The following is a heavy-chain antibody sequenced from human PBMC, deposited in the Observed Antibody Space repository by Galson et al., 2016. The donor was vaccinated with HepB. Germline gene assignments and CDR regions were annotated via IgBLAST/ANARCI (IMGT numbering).Heavy chain of an antibody. CDR2: ISYDGSNE. CDR3: ARSACSNGRPQFYYFDY. Sequence: SLRLSCAASGFTFSSYTIHWVRQAPGKGLEWVAVISYDGSNEDYADFVKGRFTISRDNSKDTLYLQMNSLRAEDTAVFYCARSACSNGRPQFYYFDYWGQGTLVTVAP. V-gene: IGHV3-30*04. CDR1: GFTFSSYT. D-gene: IGHD2-8*01. J-gene: IGHJ4*02.